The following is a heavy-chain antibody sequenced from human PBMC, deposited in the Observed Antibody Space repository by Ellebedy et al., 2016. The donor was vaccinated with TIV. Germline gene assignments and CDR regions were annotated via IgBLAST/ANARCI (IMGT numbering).Heavy chain of an antibody. V-gene: IGHV3-21*01. CDR1: GFTFSSFT. D-gene: IGHD6-13*01. J-gene: IGHJ4*02. Sequence: GGSLRLSCAASGFTFSSFTMNWVRQAPGKGLEWVSSISSSGTYIHNTDSVKGRFTISRDNAENSLYLQMNSLRVEDTAVYYCARPAASYSSSWYDFDCWGQGTLVTVSS. CDR2: ISSSGTYI. CDR3: ARPAASYSSSWYDFDC.